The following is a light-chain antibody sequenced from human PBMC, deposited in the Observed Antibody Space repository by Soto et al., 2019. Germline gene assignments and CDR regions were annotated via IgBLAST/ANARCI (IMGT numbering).Light chain of an antibody. V-gene: IGKV3-20*01. Sequence: ETVLTQSPGTLSLSPGERATLSCRASQSVSSNYLAWYQQKPGQAPRLLIYGASTRATGIPDRLSGSGSGTYLNLYISKQAAEDFAVYYCQQVGRSPPSWTFGQGTKVEIK. CDR2: GAS. CDR3: QQVGRSPPSWT. J-gene: IGKJ1*01. CDR1: QSVSSNY.